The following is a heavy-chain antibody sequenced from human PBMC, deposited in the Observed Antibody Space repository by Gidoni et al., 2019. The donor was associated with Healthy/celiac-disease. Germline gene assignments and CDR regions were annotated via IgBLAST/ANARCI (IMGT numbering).Heavy chain of an antibody. J-gene: IGHJ5*02. CDR1: GGSLRSYY. D-gene: IGHD3-10*01. Sequence: QVQLQESGPGLVQPSETLSLTCTVAGGSLRSYYWRWIRPPPGQGLEWIGYIYYSGITNYNPSLKSRGTIAVDTSKNQFSLKLSSVTAADTAVYYCARGGHRITMVRGVSEAFDPWGQGTLVTVSS. CDR3: ARGGHRITMVRGVSEAFDP. CDR2: IYYSGIT. V-gene: IGHV4-59*01.